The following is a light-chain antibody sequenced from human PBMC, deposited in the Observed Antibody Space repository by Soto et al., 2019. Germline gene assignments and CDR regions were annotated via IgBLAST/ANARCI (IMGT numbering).Light chain of an antibody. CDR3: QQYENSPIT. CDR1: QSVSSNY. CDR2: GAS. J-gene: IGKJ5*01. Sequence: EIVLTQSPGTLSLSPWERATLSCRASQSVSSNYLAWYQQKPGQAPRLLIYGASSRATGIPDRFSGSGSGTDFTLTIRRLEPEDFAVYYCQQYENSPITFGQGTRLEIK. V-gene: IGKV3-20*01.